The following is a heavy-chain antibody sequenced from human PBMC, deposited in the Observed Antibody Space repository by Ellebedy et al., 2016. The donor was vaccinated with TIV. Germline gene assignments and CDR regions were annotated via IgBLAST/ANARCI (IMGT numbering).Heavy chain of an antibody. V-gene: IGHV3-48*04. CDR1: GFTFSSYS. J-gene: IGHJ4*02. CDR3: ARGPDDSSSYYVGPQHYFHY. CDR2: LSGSSSIL. D-gene: IGHD3-22*01. Sequence: PGGSLRLSCAVSGFTFSSYSMNWVRQAPGKGLEWVAYLSGSSSILYYADSVKGRFPISRDNAKNSLFLQIDSLRADDTAVYYCARGPDDSSSYYVGPQHYFHYWGQGTPVAVSS.